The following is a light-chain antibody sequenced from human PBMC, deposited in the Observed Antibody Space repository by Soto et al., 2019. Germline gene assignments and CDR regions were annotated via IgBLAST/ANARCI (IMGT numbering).Light chain of an antibody. CDR2: DVN. CDR3: SSWTSGATYV. Sequence: QSVLTQPASVSGSPGRWITISCAGTSSDIGAYNYVSWYQHHPGKAPKLMIYDVNNRPSGDSNRFSGSKSGNTASLTISGLQAEDEADYYCSSWTSGATYVFGSGTKVTVL. CDR1: SSDIGAYNY. J-gene: IGLJ1*01. V-gene: IGLV2-14*03.